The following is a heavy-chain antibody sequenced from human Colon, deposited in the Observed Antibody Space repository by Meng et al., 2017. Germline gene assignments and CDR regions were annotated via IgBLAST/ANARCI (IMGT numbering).Heavy chain of an antibody. CDR2: MQTTGTT. Sequence: QVHLQESGPGLVKPSQTPSLTCTVSGGSISGSYYWNWVRQPAGKGLEWIGRMQTTGTTNYNPSLKSRVTMSADTSKNQLFLSLTSVTAEDTAVYYCARWGRGIAFDHWGQGTLVTVSS. J-gene: IGHJ5*02. D-gene: IGHD3-16*01. V-gene: IGHV4-61*02. CDR3: ARWGRGIAFDH. CDR1: GGSISGSYY.